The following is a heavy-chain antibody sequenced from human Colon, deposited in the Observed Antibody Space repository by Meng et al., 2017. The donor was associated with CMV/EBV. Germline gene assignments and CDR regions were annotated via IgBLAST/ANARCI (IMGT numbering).Heavy chain of an antibody. CDR3: ARATKPNCWEVLEY. V-gene: IGHV4-34*12. CDR2: IFRDGST. Sequence: QGESPQWGSGLLNPSETLSLPSGVYNGSFSGYFWTWIRQPPGKGLEWIGEIFRDGSTKYNPSLQSRVTMSVDTSKNHFSLNLRSVTAADTAVYFCARATKPNCWEVLEYWGQGTLVTVSS. D-gene: IGHD2-2*01. CDR1: NGSFSGYF. J-gene: IGHJ4*02.